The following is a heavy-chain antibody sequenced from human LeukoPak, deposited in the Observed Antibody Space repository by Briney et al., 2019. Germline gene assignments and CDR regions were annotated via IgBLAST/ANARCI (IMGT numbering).Heavy chain of an antibody. Sequence: GGSLRLSCAASGFTLSSYRMNWVRQAPGKGLEWVTSISSSRCYIYYADSVKGRFPISRDYAKHSLFLNMNRLRAEDTAVYYCAREPWSIAYCSSITCGLNSWGQGTLVTVSS. J-gene: IGHJ4*02. CDR2: ISSSRCYI. CDR3: AREPWSIAYCSSITCGLNS. D-gene: IGHD2-2*01. V-gene: IGHV3-21*01. CDR1: GFTLSSYR.